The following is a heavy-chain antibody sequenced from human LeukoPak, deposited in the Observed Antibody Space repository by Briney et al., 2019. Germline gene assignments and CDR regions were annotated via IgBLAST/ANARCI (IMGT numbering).Heavy chain of an antibody. J-gene: IGHJ3*02. Sequence: GASVKVSCKASGGTFSSYAISWVRQAPGQGLEWMGGIIPIFGTANYAQKFQGRVTITADESTSTAYMELSSLRSEDTAVYYCARVYLGAFDIWGQGTMVTVSS. D-gene: IGHD3-16*01. CDR1: GGTFSSYA. CDR2: IIPIFGTA. CDR3: ARVYLGAFDI. V-gene: IGHV1-69*13.